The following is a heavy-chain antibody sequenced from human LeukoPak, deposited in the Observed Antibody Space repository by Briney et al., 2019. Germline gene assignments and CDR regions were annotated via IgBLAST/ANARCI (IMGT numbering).Heavy chain of an antibody. D-gene: IGHD3-10*01. CDR2: ISGSGGRT. CDR1: GFTFSRYG. V-gene: IGHV3-23*01. Sequence: GGSLRLSCAASGFTFSRYGMSWVRQAPGKGLEGVSAISGSGGRTYYADSVKGRFTISRDNSKNTLYLQMNSLRAEDTAVYYCAKVQLLWFGELLYYFDYWGQGTLVTVSS. CDR3: AKVQLLWFGELLYYFDY. J-gene: IGHJ4*02.